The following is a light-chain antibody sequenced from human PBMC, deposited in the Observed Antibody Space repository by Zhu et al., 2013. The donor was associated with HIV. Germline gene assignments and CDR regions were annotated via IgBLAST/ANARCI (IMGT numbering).Light chain of an antibody. V-gene: IGKV1-9*01. J-gene: IGKJ1*01. Sequence: DIGLTQSPSFVSAAVGDRVTITCRASQDIGRYLAWYQQRPGKAPELLVYAASTLQDGVPSRFAGRGSGTEFTLTITSLQPDDFATYYCQQYHRDSTFGQGTKVDVK. CDR2: AAS. CDR1: QDIGRY. CDR3: QQYHRDST.